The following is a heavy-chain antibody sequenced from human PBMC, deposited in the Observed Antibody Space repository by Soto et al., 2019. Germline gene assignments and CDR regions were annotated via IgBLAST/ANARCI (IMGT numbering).Heavy chain of an antibody. J-gene: IGHJ6*02. CDR1: GYSFTSCW. CDR2: IYPGDSDT. V-gene: IGHV5-51*01. D-gene: IGHD3-16*02. Sequence: GESLKISCKGSGYSFTSCWIGWVRQMPGKGLEWMGIIYPGDSDTRYSPSFQGQVTISADKSISTAYLQWSSLKASDTAMYYCARTGGDYVWGSYRYTENPAYYYYGMDVWGQGTTVTVSS. CDR3: ARTGGDYVWGSYRYTENPAYYYYGMDV.